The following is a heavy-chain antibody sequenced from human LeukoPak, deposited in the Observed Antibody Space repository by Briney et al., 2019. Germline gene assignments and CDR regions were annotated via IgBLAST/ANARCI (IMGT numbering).Heavy chain of an antibody. J-gene: IGHJ4*02. CDR2: ISSSSSYI. CDR3: AKGGSSGALDY. CDR1: GFTFSSYS. D-gene: IGHD6-19*01. Sequence: GGSLRLSCAASGFTFSSYSMNWVRQAPGKGLEWVSSISSSSSYIYYADSVKGRFTISRDNSKNSLYLQMSSLRTEDTALYYCAKGGSSGALDYWGQGSLVTVSS. V-gene: IGHV3-21*04.